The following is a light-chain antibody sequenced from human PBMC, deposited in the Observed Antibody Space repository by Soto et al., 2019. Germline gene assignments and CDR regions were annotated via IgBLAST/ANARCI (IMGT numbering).Light chain of an antibody. Sequence: QSALTQPPSVSGAPGQRVTISCTGGRSNVGGGYDVHWYQQLPGKAPKLLISGSTNRPSGIPDRFSGSKSGTSASLAITGLQAEDEADYYCQSYDSRLTTYVFGTGTKVTVL. CDR2: GST. CDR1: RSNVGGGYD. V-gene: IGLV1-40*01. J-gene: IGLJ1*01. CDR3: QSYDSRLTTYV.